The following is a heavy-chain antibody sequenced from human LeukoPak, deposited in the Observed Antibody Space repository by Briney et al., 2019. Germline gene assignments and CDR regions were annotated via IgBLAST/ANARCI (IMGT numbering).Heavy chain of an antibody. CDR2: IRYDGSNK. CDR1: GFTFSSYG. Sequence: PGGSLRLSCAASGFTFSSYGMHWVRQAPGKGLEWVAFIRYDGSNKYYADSVKGRFTISRDNAKNSLYLQMNSLRAEDTAVYYCARVGIVVVVVDAFDIWGQGTMVTVSS. D-gene: IGHD2-15*01. V-gene: IGHV3-30*02. J-gene: IGHJ3*02. CDR3: ARVGIVVVVVDAFDI.